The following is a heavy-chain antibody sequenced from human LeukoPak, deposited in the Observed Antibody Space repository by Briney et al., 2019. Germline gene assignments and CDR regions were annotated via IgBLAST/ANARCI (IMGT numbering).Heavy chain of an antibody. V-gene: IGHV1-69*04. Sequence: SVKVSCKASGGTFSSYAISWVRQAPGQGLEWMGRIIPILGIANYAQKFQGRVTITADKSTSTAYMELSSLRSEDTAVYYCARVRYYDSSGYYSYWGQGTLVTVSS. CDR1: GGTFSSYA. CDR2: IIPILGIA. CDR3: ARVRYYDSSGYYSY. J-gene: IGHJ4*02. D-gene: IGHD3-22*01.